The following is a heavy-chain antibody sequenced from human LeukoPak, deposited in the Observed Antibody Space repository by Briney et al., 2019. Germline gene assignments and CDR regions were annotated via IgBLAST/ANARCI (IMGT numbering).Heavy chain of an antibody. CDR3: ARYGWLDVWFDP. D-gene: IGHD2-8*02. CDR1: GGSISSYY. V-gene: IGHV4-59*01. J-gene: IGHJ5*02. Sequence: SETLSLTCTVSGGSISSYYWSWIRQPPGKGLEWIGYIYYSGSTNYNPSLKGRVTISVDTSKNQFSLKLSSVTAADTAVYYCARYGWLDVWFDPWGQGTLVTVSS. CDR2: IYYSGST.